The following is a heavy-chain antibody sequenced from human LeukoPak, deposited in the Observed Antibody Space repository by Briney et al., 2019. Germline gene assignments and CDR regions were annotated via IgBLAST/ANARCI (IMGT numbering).Heavy chain of an antibody. Sequence: SETLSLTCTVSGGSVSSGSYYWSWIRQPPGKGLEWIGYIYYSGSTNYNPSLKSRVTISADTSKNRFSLKLSSVTAADTAVYYCARGSKAYYYYYMDVWGKGTTVTVSS. V-gene: IGHV4-61*01. CDR3: ARGSKAYYYYYMDV. CDR2: IYYSGST. J-gene: IGHJ6*03. CDR1: GGSVSSGSYY.